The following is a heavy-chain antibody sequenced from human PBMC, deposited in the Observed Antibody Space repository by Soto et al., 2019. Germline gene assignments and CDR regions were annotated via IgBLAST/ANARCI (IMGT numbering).Heavy chain of an antibody. J-gene: IGHJ4*02. CDR2: ISSSGSTI. D-gene: IGHD3-3*01. Sequence: QVQLVESGGGLVQPGGSLRLSCAASGFTFSDYSMSWIRQAPGKGLEWVSYISSSGSTIYYADSVKGRFTISRDNAKNSLYLQMNSLRAEDTAVYYCARDGITIFGVVTENAPYDYWGQGTLVTVSS. V-gene: IGHV3-11*01. CDR3: ARDGITIFGVVTENAPYDY. CDR1: GFTFSDYS.